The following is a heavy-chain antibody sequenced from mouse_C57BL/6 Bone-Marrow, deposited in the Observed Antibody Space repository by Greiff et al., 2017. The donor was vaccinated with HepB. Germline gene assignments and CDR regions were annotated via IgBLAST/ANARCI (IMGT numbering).Heavy chain of an antibody. D-gene: IGHD2-3*01. CDR1: GFTFSDYY. CDR2: INYDGSST. Sequence: DVQLVESEGGLVQPGSSMKLSCTASGFTFSDYYMAWVRQVPEKGLEWVANINYDGSSTYYLDSLKSRFIISRDNAKNILYLQMSSLKSEDTATYYCARSDGYYGYFDVWGTGTTVTVSS. V-gene: IGHV5-16*01. CDR3: ARSDGYYGYFDV. J-gene: IGHJ1*03.